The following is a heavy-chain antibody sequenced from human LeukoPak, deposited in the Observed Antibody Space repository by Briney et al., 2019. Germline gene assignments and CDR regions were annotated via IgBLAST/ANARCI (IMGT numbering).Heavy chain of an antibody. CDR2: IYYSGST. J-gene: IGHJ3*02. CDR3: ARYTSMVGDAFDI. CDR1: GGSISSYY. V-gene: IGHV4-59*01. Sequence: SETLSLTCTVSGGSISSYYWSWIRQPPGKGLEWIGYIYYSGSTNYNPSLKSRVTISVDTSKNQFSLKLSSVTAADTAVYYCARYTSMVGDAFDIWGQGTMVTVSS. D-gene: IGHD5-18*01.